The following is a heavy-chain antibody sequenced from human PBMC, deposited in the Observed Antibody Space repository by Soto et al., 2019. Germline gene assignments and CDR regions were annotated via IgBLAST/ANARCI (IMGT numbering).Heavy chain of an antibody. CDR2: INTDGRAT. J-gene: IGHJ3*02. CDR1: GFSFRSHW. D-gene: IGHD4-4*01. CDR3: AREVLSNHHYDGFDI. Sequence: EVQLVESGGGLVQPGGSLRLSCGASGFSFRSHWMHWVRQAPGKGLMWVSQINTDGRATSYADSVKGRFTISRDNAKNTLYLQMNSLRVEDTAVYFCAREVLSNHHYDGFDIWGQGTLVTVSP. V-gene: IGHV3-74*01.